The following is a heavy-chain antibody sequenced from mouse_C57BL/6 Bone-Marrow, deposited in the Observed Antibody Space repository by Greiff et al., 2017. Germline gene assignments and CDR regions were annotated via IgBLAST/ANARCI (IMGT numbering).Heavy chain of an antibody. CDR3: TSKSNPPMDY. CDR2: IDPETGGT. D-gene: IGHD6-1*01. CDR1: GYTFTDYE. V-gene: IGHV1-15*01. J-gene: IGHJ4*01. Sequence: QVQLQQSGAELVRPGASVTLSCKASGYTFTDYEMHWVKQTPVHGLEWIGAIDPETGGTAYNQKFKGKAILTADKSSSTAYMELRSLTSEDSAVYYCTSKSNPPMDYWGQGTSVTVSS.